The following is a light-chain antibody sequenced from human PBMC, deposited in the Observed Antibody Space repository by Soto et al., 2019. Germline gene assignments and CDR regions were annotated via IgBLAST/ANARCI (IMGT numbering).Light chain of an antibody. Sequence: EIVMTQSPATLSVSPGERATLSCRASQNVGSNLAWYQQKPGQAPRLLIYAASNRATGIPTRFSGSGSGTEFTLSISSLQSEDFALYYCKQFDHWPGTFGQGTKVDIK. V-gene: IGKV3-15*01. CDR3: KQFDHWPGT. J-gene: IGKJ1*01. CDR2: AAS. CDR1: QNVGSN.